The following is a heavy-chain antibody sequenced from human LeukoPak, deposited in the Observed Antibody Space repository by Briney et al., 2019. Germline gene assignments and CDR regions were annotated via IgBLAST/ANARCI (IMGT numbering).Heavy chain of an antibody. CDR1: GYTFTSYY. CDR3: ARDEVYDGSGSIPMDY. V-gene: IGHV1-46*01. D-gene: IGHD3-10*01. J-gene: IGHJ4*02. Sequence: ASVKVSCKASGYTFTSYYMHWVRQAPGQGLEWMGIINPSGGSTSYAQKFQGRVTMTRDTSTSTVYMELSSLRSEDTAVYYCARDEVYDGSGSIPMDYWGQGTLVTVSS. CDR2: INPSGGST.